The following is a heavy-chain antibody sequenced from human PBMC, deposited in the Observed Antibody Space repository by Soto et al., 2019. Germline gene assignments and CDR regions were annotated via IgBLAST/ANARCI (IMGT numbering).Heavy chain of an antibody. D-gene: IGHD3-22*01. V-gene: IGHV4-31*03. Sequence: TSETLSLTCTVSGGSISSGGYYWSWIRQHPGKGLEWIGCIYYSGSTYYNPPLKSRVTISVDTSKNQFSLKLSSVTAADTAVYYCARGASGAYYYDSSGYYRLDYGMDVWGQGTTVTVSS. J-gene: IGHJ6*02. CDR1: GGSISSGGYY. CDR2: IYYSGST. CDR3: ARGASGAYYYDSSGYYRLDYGMDV.